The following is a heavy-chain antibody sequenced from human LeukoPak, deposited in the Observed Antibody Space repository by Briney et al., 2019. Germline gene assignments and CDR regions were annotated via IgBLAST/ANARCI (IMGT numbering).Heavy chain of an antibody. CDR3: ASASYCTNGVCPFYFDY. CDR2: IYYSGST. J-gene: IGHJ4*02. CDR1: GGSISSYY. Sequence: SETLSLTCTVSGGSISSYYWSWIRQPPGKGLECIGYIYYSGSTNYNPSLKSRVTISVDTSKNQFSLKLSSVTAADTAVYYCASASYCTNGVCPFYFDYWGQGTLVTVSS. V-gene: IGHV4-59*01. D-gene: IGHD2-8*01.